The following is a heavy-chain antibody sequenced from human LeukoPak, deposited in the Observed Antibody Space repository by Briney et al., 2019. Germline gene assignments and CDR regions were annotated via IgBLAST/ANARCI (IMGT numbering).Heavy chain of an antibody. CDR1: GYSFTSYW. Sequence: GESLKISCKGSGYSFTSYWIGWVRQMPGKGLEWMGIIYPGDSDTRYSPSFQDQVTISADKSISTAYLQWSSLKASDTAMYYCTRQVSSSSFDYWGQGTLVTVSS. J-gene: IGHJ4*02. D-gene: IGHD6-6*01. CDR2: IYPGDSDT. CDR3: TRQVSSSSFDY. V-gene: IGHV5-51*01.